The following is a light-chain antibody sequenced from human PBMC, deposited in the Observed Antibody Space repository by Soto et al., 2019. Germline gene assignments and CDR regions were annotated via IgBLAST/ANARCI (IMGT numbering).Light chain of an antibody. CDR3: MQSVRLPLS. CDR2: EVS. J-gene: IGKJ4*01. Sequence: VLTQTPVSLSASPGQPASISCKSTESLLHSDGKTDLSCYLHRPGQPPQILINEVSTRFSGVPDRFSGSGSGTDFTLSISRLEPEDSGVYYCMQSVRLPLSFGGGTRLEIK. CDR1: ESLLHSDGKTD. V-gene: IGKV2D-29*01.